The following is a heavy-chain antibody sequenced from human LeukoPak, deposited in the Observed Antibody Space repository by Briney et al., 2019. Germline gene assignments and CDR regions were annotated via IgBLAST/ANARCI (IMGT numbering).Heavy chain of an antibody. CDR2: INHSGST. V-gene: IGHV4-34*01. D-gene: IGHD3-22*01. J-gene: IGHJ4*02. Sequence: PSETLSLTCAVYGGSFSGYYWSWIRQPPGEGLEWIGEINHSGSTNYNPSLKSRVTISVDTSKKQFSLKLSSVTAADTAVYYCVTYYFDSSGPKKNYWGQGTLVTVSS. CDR1: GGSFSGYY. CDR3: VTYYFDSSGPKKNY.